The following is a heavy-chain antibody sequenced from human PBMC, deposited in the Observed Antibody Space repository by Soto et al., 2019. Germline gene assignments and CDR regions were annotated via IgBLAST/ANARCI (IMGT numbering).Heavy chain of an antibody. V-gene: IGHV3-43D*04. CDR3: AKGYCSGGSCYSLVDGMDV. CDR1: GFTFEEYA. D-gene: IGHD2-15*01. CDR2: ISWDGGSK. J-gene: IGHJ6*02. Sequence: PGGSLRLWCAASGFTFEEYAMHWVRQAPGKGLEWVSLISWDGGSKYYADSVKGRFTISSDNSKNSLYLQMNSLRAEDTALYYYAKGYCSGGSCYSLVDGMDVWGQGTTVTVSS.